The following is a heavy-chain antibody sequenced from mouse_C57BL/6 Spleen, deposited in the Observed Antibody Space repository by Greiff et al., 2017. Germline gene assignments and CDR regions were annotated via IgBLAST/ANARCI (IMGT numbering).Heavy chain of an antibody. D-gene: IGHD2-12*01. J-gene: IGHJ4*01. V-gene: IGHV1-69*01. CDR1: GYTFTSYW. Sequence: QVQLQQPGAELVMPGASVQLSCKASGYTFTSYWMHWVKQRPGQGLEWIGEIDPSDSYTNYNQKFKGKSTLTVDKSSSTAYMQLSSLTSEDSAVYYCARYRFPYAMDYWGQGTSVTVSS. CDR3: ARYRFPYAMDY. CDR2: IDPSDSYT.